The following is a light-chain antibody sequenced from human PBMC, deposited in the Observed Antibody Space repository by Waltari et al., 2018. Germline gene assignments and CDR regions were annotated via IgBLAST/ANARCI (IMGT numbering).Light chain of an antibody. Sequence: QSALTQPASVSGSPGQSITISCTGTSSDVGGYNYVSWYQQHPGKAPKLMIYDVSNRPSGGSNRFSGSKSGNTASLTISGLQAEDEADYYCSSYTSSSTQVFGTGTKVTVL. J-gene: IGLJ1*01. CDR2: DVS. CDR1: SSDVGGYNY. CDR3: SSYTSSSTQV. V-gene: IGLV2-14*03.